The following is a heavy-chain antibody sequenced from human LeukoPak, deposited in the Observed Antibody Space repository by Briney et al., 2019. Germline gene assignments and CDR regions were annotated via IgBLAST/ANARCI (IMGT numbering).Heavy chain of an antibody. CDR2: ISAYNGNT. CDR1: GYTFTSYG. CDR3: ARRVAATYYYYMDV. D-gene: IGHD2-15*01. Sequence: ASVKVSCKASGYTFTSYGISWVRQAPGQGLEWMGWISAYNGNTNYARKLQGRVTMTTDTSTSTAYMELRSLRSDDTAVYYCARRVAATYYYYMDVWGKGTTVTISS. J-gene: IGHJ6*03. V-gene: IGHV1-18*01.